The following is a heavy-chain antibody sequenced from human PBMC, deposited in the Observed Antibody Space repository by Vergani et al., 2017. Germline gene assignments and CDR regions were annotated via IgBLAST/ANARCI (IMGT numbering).Heavy chain of an antibody. CDR2: IYYSGST. CDR1: GGSISSGDYY. CDR3: ARTTPRNYDPNWFDP. V-gene: IGHV4-30-4*08. D-gene: IGHD4-11*01. J-gene: IGHJ5*02. Sequence: QVQLQESGPGLVKPSQTLSLTCTVSGGSISSGDYYWSWIRQPPGKGLEWIGYIYYSGSTYYNPSLKSRVTISVDTSKNQFSLKLSSVTAADTAVYYGARTTPRNYDPNWFDPWGQGTLVTVSS.